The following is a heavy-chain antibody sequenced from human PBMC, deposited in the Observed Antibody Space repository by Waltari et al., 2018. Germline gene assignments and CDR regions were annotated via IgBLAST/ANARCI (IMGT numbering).Heavy chain of an antibody. J-gene: IGHJ3*02. V-gene: IGHV3-48*01. CDR2: ISSSSSTI. CDR1: GFTLSSYR. Sequence: EVQLVASGGGLVQPGGSLSLSCAASGFTLSSYRMNWVRQAPGKGLEWVSYISSSSSTIYYADSVKGRFTISRDNAKNSLYLQMNSLRAEDTAVYYCARDRGGSWAFAIWGQGTMVTVSS. D-gene: IGHD2-15*01. CDR3: ARDRGGSWAFAI.